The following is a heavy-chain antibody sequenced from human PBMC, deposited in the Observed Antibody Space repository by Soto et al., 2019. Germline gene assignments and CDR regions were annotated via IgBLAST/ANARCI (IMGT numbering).Heavy chain of an antibody. CDR1: RVAFSKFI. CDR2: IIPIFGTA. D-gene: IGHD6-19*01. V-gene: IGHV1-69*13. Sequence: SVKVSCKASRVAFSKFIVTWVRQAPGRGLEWVGGIIPIFGTANYAQKFQGRVTITADESTSTSYMEVNNLRSEDTAVYYCAKVRYSSPMGYYYGMDVWGQGTTVTVSS. J-gene: IGHJ6*02. CDR3: AKVRYSSPMGYYYGMDV.